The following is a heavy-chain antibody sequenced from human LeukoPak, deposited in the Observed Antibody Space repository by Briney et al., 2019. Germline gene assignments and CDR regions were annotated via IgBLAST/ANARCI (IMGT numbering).Heavy chain of an antibody. Sequence: SETLSLTCTVSGGSICTSNYYCGWIRQPPGKGLEWIGYNFYSGSTYYVPSLKNRLTISLDTSRNQFPLKLNSVTAADTAVYYCAKSNGYVLIDIWGQGTMVTVSS. J-gene: IGHJ3*02. CDR2: NFYSGST. D-gene: IGHD3-22*01. CDR3: AKSNGYVLIDI. V-gene: IGHV4-39*06. CDR1: GGSICTSNYY.